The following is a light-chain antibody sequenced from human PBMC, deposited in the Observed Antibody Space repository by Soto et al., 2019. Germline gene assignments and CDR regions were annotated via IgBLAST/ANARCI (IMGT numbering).Light chain of an antibody. CDR3: QAWDSRVV. V-gene: IGLV3-1*01. J-gene: IGLJ2*01. CDR1: ELGDKF. CDR2: QDS. Sequence: SYELTQPPSVSVSPGQTASITCSGDELGDKFACWYQQKPGQSPVLVIYQDSKRPSGIPERFSGSNSGNTATLTISGTQAMDEADYYCQAWDSRVVFGGGTKLTVL.